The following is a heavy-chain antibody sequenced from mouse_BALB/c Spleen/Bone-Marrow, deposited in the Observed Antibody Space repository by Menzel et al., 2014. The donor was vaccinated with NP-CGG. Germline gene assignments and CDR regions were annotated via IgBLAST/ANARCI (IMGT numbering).Heavy chain of an antibody. D-gene: IGHD2-14*01. CDR3: AKIGTTTGAMDY. CDR1: GFSLTSYG. V-gene: IGHV2-5*01. CDR2: IWRGGST. Sequence: QVQLQQSGPGLVQPSQSLSITCTVSGFSLTSYGVHWVRQSPGKGLEWLGVIWRGGSTDYNAAFMSRLSITKDNSKSXVFFKMNSPQADDTAIYYCAKIGTTTGAMDYWGQGTSVTVSS. J-gene: IGHJ4*01.